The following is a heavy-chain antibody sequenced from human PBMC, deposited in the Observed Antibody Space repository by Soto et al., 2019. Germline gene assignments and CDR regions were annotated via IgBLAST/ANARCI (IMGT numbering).Heavy chain of an antibody. Sequence: QVQLQQWGAGLLKPSETLSLTCAVYGGSFSGYYWSWIRQPPGKGLEWIGEINHSGSTNYNPSLKSRVTISVDTSKNQFSLKLSSVTAADTAVYYCARRARGSYGRALDYWGQGALVTVSS. CDR3: ARRARGSYGRALDY. CDR1: GGSFSGYY. D-gene: IGHD3-10*01. CDR2: INHSGST. V-gene: IGHV4-34*01. J-gene: IGHJ4*02.